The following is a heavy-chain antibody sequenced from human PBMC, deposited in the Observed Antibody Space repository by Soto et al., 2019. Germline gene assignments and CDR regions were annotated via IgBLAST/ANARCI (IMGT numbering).Heavy chain of an antibody. V-gene: IGHV2-5*01. CDR1: GFSLNTPGEG. D-gene: IGHD3-3*02. CDR3: AIGRYVTIFILDY. Sequence: QITLKESAPMLVKPTQTLTLTCTFSGFSLNTPGEGVGWIRQPPGKALEWLALIYWNADTRYSPSLESRLTSTKDTSKNQVVLTMTNMAPVDTATYYCAIGRYVTIFILDYWGQGTRVTVSS. J-gene: IGHJ4*02. CDR2: IYWNADT.